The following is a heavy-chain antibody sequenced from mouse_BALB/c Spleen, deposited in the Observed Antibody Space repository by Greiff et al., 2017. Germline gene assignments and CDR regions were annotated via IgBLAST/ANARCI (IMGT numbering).Heavy chain of an antibody. Sequence: VQGVESGPGLVQPSQSLSITCTVSGFSLTSYGVHWVRQSPGKGLEWLGVIWSGGSTDYNAAFISRLSISKDNSKSQVFFKMNSLQANDTAIYYCARKGLRRRGYAMDYWGQGTSVTVSS. CDR3: ARKGLRRRGYAMDY. CDR1: GFSLTSYG. D-gene: IGHD2-4*01. CDR2: IWSGGST. V-gene: IGHV2-2*02. J-gene: IGHJ4*01.